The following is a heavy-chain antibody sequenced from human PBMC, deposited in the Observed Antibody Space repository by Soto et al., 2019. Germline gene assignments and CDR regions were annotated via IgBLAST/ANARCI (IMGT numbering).Heavy chain of an antibody. J-gene: IGHJ4*02. CDR1: GYTLTELS. CDR3: ARVRYDSGGLDY. CDR2: FDPEDGET. V-gene: IGHV1-24*01. Sequence: SVKVSCKVSGYTLTELSMHWVRQAPGKGLEWMGGFDPEDGETIYAQKFQGRVTMTRDTSTSTVYMELSSLRSEDTAVYYCARVRYDSGGLDYWGQGTLVTVSS. D-gene: IGHD3-22*01.